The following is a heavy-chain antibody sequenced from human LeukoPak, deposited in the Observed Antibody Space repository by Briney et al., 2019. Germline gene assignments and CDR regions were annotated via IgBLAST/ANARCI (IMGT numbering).Heavy chain of an antibody. CDR3: ARDRLKAAMVYYYYGMDV. CDR2: IIPIFGIA. D-gene: IGHD5-18*01. CDR1: GGTFSSYA. Sequence: SMKVACKASGGTFSSYAISWVRQAPGQWLEWMGRIIPIFGIANYAQKFQGRVTITADKSTSTAYMELSSLRSEDTAVYYCARDRLKAAMVYYYYGMDVWGQGTTVTVSS. V-gene: IGHV1-69*04. J-gene: IGHJ6*02.